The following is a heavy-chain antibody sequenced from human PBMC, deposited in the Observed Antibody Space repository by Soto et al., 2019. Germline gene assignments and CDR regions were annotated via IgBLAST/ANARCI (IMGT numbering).Heavy chain of an antibody. Sequence: QLQLQESGPGLVKPSETLSLTCTVSGGSISSSSYYWGWIRQPPGKGLEWIGSIYYSGSTYYNPSLKSRVTISVDTSKNQFSLKLSSVTAADTAVYYCATSASGWPHDAFDIWGQGTMVTVSS. CDR2: IYYSGST. J-gene: IGHJ3*02. V-gene: IGHV4-39*01. CDR3: ATSASGWPHDAFDI. D-gene: IGHD6-19*01. CDR1: GGSISSSSYY.